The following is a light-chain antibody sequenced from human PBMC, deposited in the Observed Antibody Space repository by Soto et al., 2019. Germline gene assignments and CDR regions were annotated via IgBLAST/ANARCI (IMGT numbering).Light chain of an antibody. CDR1: QDIRNY. J-gene: IGKJ4*01. CDR3: QQYHNRLT. V-gene: IGKV1-33*01. CDR2: DAS. Sequence: DIPMTQSPSSLSASVGDKVTITCQASQDIRNYLNWFQQKEGKAPKLLIYDASHMGSGVPSRFSGSASGTHFSLTISSLQPEDVATYYCQQYHNRLTFGGGTQVEI.